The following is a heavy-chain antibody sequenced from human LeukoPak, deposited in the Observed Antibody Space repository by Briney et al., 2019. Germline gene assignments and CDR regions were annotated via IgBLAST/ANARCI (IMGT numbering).Heavy chain of an antibody. V-gene: IGHV3-48*03. Sequence: PGGSLRLSCAASGFTFSSYEKNWVRQAPGKGLEWVSYISSSGSTIYYADSVKGRFTISRDNAKNSLYLQMNSLRAEDTAVYYCASFVLLWFGEPRNGMDVWGKGTTVTVSS. CDR3: ASFVLLWFGEPRNGMDV. J-gene: IGHJ6*04. CDR2: ISSSGSTI. D-gene: IGHD3-10*01. CDR1: GFTFSSYE.